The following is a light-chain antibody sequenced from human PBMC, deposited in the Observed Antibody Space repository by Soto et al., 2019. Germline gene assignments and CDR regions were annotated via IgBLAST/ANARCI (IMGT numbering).Light chain of an antibody. Sequence: QSALAQPASVSGSPGQSITLSCTGSSSDVGGYNHVSWYQHHPGKAPKLLIYEVTNRPSGVSNRFSGSKSGNTASLTISGLQSEDEADYYCDSYTSSRAYVFGIGTKVTVL. V-gene: IGLV2-14*01. J-gene: IGLJ1*01. CDR1: SSDVGGYNH. CDR2: EVT. CDR3: DSYTSSRAYV.